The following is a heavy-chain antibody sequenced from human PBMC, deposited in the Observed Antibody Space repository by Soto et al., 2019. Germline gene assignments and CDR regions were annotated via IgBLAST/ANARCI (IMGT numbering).Heavy chain of an antibody. V-gene: IGHV1-8*01. CDR1: GYTFTNKD. CDR3: VRAPLDYYSADYFDN. Sequence: ASVKVSCKASGYTFTNKDINWVRQGSGQGLEWMGWMNPYSGNTGYARNFHGRVTMTRDNSITTAYMELSSLRSEDTAVYYCVRAPLDYYSADYFDNWGQGTLVTVSS. CDR2: MNPYSGNT. D-gene: IGHD2-21*01. J-gene: IGHJ4*02.